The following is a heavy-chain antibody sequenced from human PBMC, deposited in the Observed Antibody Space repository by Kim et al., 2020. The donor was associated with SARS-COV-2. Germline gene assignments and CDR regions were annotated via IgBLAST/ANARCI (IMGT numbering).Heavy chain of an antibody. Sequence: GESLKISCKASGYSFFTDWIGWVRQRPGKGLEWMGIIYPGDSETRYSPSFQGHVTMSVDPSITTTYLHWTSLEASDTAMYYCARYPGPYDMSDFWGQGTQVTVFS. CDR3: ARYPGPYDMSDF. CDR2: IYPGDSET. CDR1: GYSFFTDW. J-gene: IGHJ4*02. V-gene: IGHV5-51*01. D-gene: IGHD3-22*01.